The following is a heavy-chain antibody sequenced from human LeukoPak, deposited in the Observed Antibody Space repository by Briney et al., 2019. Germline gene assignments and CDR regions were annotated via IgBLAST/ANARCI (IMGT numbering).Heavy chain of an antibody. Sequence: SETLSLTCDVSGVAISSGGHYWSWIRQPPGKGLEWIGYIFYTGTTYDNPSLKSRLTISVDTSKNQFSLKLTSVTAADTAVYYCARGVYANARSYYYYMDVWGEGTTVAVSS. CDR2: IFYTGTT. CDR3: ARGVYANARSYYYYMDV. CDR1: GVAISSGGHY. J-gene: IGHJ6*03. D-gene: IGHD2-8*01. V-gene: IGHV4-30-4*08.